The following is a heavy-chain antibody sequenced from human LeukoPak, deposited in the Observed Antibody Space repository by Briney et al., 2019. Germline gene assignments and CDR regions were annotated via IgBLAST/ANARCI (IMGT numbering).Heavy chain of an antibody. CDR1: GYMFTGYY. V-gene: IGHV1-2*02. J-gene: IGHJ6*03. CDR2: INPNSGGT. CDR3: ARVVAVTGTPVYYMDV. D-gene: IGHD6-19*01. Sequence: ASVKVSCKASGYMFTGYYMHWVRQPPAQGLEWMGWINPNSGGTNYAQKFQGRVTMTRDTSISTAYMDLSRLRSDDTAVYYCARVVAVTGTPVYYMDVWGKGTTVTVSS.